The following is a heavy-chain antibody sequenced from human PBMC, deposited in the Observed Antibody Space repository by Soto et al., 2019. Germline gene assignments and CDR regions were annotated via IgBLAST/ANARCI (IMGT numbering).Heavy chain of an antibody. CDR1: GYTFTSYG. CDR3: ARDEGYKGYDGAWFDP. V-gene: IGHV1-18*01. D-gene: IGHD1-1*01. Sequence: QVQLVQSGAEVKKPGASVKVSCKSSGYTFTSYGISWVRQAPGQGLEWMGWISGYNGNTNYAQKLQGRVTMTTDTSTSTAYMERRSLRSDATAVYYCARDEGYKGYDGAWFDPWGQGTLVTVSS. J-gene: IGHJ5*02. CDR2: ISGYNGNT.